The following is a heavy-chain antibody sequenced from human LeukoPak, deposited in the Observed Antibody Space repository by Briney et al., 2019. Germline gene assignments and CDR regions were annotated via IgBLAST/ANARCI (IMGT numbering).Heavy chain of an antibody. CDR2: MNPNSGNT. V-gene: IGHV1-8*01. CDR3: ARELVVGAQGALGY. CDR1: GYTFTSYD. Sequence: GSLKVSXKASGYTFTSYDISWMRQATGQGLEWIGCMNPNSGNTGYAQKFQGRVTMTRNTSISTAYMELSSLRAEDTAVYYCARELVVGAQGALGYWGQGTLVTVSS. D-gene: IGHD2-15*01. J-gene: IGHJ4*02.